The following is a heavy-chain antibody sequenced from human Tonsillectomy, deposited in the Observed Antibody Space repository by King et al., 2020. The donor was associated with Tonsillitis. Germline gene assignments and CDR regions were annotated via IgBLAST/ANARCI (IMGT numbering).Heavy chain of an antibody. Sequence: VQLVESGGGLVQPGGSLRLSCAVSGFTFSSYWMSWVRQAPGKGLEWVANINQDGSDKYYVDSVKGRFTMSRDNAKKSLYLQMSSLRDEDTAVYYCASESWGVDDCWGQGTLVTVSS. CDR2: INQDGSDK. CDR1: GFTFSSYW. J-gene: IGHJ4*02. V-gene: IGHV3-7*04. D-gene: IGHD3-16*01. CDR3: ASESWGVDDC.